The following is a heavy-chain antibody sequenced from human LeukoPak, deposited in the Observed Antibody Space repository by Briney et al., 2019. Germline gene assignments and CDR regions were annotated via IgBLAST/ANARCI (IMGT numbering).Heavy chain of an antibody. Sequence: GGSLRLSCAASGFTFSSYAMHWVRQAPGKGLEWVAVISYDGSNKYYAVSVKGRFTISRDNSKNTLYLQMNSLRAEDTAVYYCAREADFWSGYYNYFDYWGQGTLVTVSS. CDR2: ISYDGSNK. J-gene: IGHJ4*02. D-gene: IGHD3-3*01. CDR3: AREADFWSGYYNYFDY. V-gene: IGHV3-30-3*01. CDR1: GFTFSSYA.